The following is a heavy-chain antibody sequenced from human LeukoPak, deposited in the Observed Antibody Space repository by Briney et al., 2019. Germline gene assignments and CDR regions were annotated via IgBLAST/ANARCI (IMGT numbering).Heavy chain of an antibody. J-gene: IGHJ6*02. CDR1: GFSFSAYA. CDR2: ISGSGAST. V-gene: IGHV3-23*01. CDR3: AKIWGFCSSSSCQTYGLDV. D-gene: IGHD2-2*01. Sequence: GGSLRLSCAASGFSFSAYAMSWVRQAPGKGLEWVSGISGSGASTYYVDSVRGRFTISRDNSKNTLFLQMNSLRAEDTAVYYCAKIWGFCSSSSCQTYGLDVWGQGTTVTVSS.